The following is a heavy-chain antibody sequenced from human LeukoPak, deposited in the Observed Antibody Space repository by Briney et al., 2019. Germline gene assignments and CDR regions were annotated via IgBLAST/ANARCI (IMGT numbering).Heavy chain of an antibody. CDR3: ARAAHYGDYALVKYYFDY. D-gene: IGHD4-17*01. V-gene: IGHV3-20*04. J-gene: IGHJ4*02. Sequence: GGSLRLSCAASGFIFDDYGMNWVRQAPGKGLEWVSGINWNGGSTGYADSVKGRFTISRDNAKSSLYLQMNSLRAEDTALYYCARAAHYGDYALVKYYFDYWGQGTLVTVSA. CDR1: GFIFDDYG. CDR2: INWNGGST.